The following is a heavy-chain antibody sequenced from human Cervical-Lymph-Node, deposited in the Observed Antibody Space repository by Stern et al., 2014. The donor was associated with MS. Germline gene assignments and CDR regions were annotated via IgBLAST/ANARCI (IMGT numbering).Heavy chain of an antibody. V-gene: IGHV3-21*01. CDR3: ARARVGDYARSPHLDS. D-gene: IGHD4-17*01. CDR2: ISNNSTHT. CDR1: GFTFSHYS. Sequence: EVQLLEAGGGLVQPGESLRLSCDASGFTFSHYSINWVRQAPGKGLEWISSISNNSTHTYYADSVEGRFTISRDSAKDSVSLHMVSLRAEDMAVYYCARARVGDYARSPHLDSWGQGTLVTVSS. J-gene: IGHJ4*02.